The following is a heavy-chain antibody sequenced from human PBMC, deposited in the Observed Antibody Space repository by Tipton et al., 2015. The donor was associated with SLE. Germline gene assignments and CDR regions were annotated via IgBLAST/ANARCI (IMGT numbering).Heavy chain of an antibody. CDR3: AKVPAQKNPGYYYGMDV. J-gene: IGHJ6*02. CDR2: IRYDGSNK. CDR1: GFTFSSYG. V-gene: IGHV3-30*02. D-gene: IGHD2/OR15-2a*01. Sequence: SLRLSCAASGFTFSSYGMHWVRQAPGKGLEWVAFIRYDGSNKYYADSVKGRFTISRDNSKNTLYLQMNSLRAEDTAVYYCAKVPAQKNPGYYYGMDVWGQGTTVTVSS.